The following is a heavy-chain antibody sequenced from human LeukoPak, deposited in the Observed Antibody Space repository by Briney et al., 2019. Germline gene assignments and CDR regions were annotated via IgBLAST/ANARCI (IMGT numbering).Heavy chain of an antibody. V-gene: IGHV3-64*01. CDR2: ISTDGSRT. D-gene: IGHD4-23*01. CDR1: GFSFSSYA. J-gene: IGHJ4*02. Sequence: GGSLRLSCAASGFSFSSYAMHWVRQTPGKGLEFVSAISTDGSRTYYANSVKGRFTISRDNSKSTLYLQMGSVRADDMAVYYCARPAVGSNGLDYWGQGIVVTVSS. CDR3: ARPAVGSNGLDY.